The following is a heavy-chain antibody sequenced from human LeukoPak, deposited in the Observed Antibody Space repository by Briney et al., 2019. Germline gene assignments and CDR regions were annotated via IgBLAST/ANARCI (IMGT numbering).Heavy chain of an antibody. V-gene: IGHV1-2*02. Sequence: ASVKVSCEASGYTYTGYYMHWVRQAPGQGHEWMGWINPNSGGTNYAQKFQGRVTMTRDTSISTAYMELSRLRSDDTAVYYCARVSVQYYYGSGSYYNVYFDYWGQGTLVTVSS. CDR1: GYTYTGYY. J-gene: IGHJ4*02. CDR3: ARVSVQYYYGSGSYYNVYFDY. D-gene: IGHD3-10*01. CDR2: INPNSGGT.